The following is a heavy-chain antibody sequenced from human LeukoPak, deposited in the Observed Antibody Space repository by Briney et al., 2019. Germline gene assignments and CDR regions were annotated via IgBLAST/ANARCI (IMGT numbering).Heavy chain of an antibody. Sequence: SVKASCKASGGTFSSYAISWVRQAPGQGLEWMGGILPIFGTANYAQKFQGRVTITTDESTSTAYMELSSLRSEDTAVYYCAITTGTTGGAFDIWGQGTMVTVSS. CDR1: GGTFSSYA. CDR2: ILPIFGTA. J-gene: IGHJ3*02. V-gene: IGHV1-69*05. CDR3: AITTGTTGGAFDI. D-gene: IGHD1-1*01.